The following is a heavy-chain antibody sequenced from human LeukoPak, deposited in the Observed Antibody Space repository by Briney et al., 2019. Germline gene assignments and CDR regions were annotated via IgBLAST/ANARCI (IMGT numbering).Heavy chain of an antibody. Sequence: AGGSLRLSCAASGFTFSDYYMSWIRQAPGKGLEWVSYISSSSSYTNYADSVKGRFTISRDNAKNSLYLQMNSLRAEDTAVYYSATAEDLSDPWGQGTLVTVSS. V-gene: IGHV3-11*06. CDR1: GFTFSDYY. CDR2: ISSSSSYT. CDR3: ATAEDLSDP. D-gene: IGHD1-14*01. J-gene: IGHJ5*02.